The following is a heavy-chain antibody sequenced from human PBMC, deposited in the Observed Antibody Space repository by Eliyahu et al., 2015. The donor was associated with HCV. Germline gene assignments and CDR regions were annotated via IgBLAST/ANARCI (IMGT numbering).Heavy chain of an antibody. CDR2: VTGSSTYK. Sequence: EVQVVESGGGLVKPGGSXXLSCVASGFNFVRYSMNWVRQAPGKGLEWVSSVTGSSTYKYYADSVKGRFTISRDNAKNSLYLQMNSLRAEDTAVYYCMRELWFGEEDVWGQGTTVTVSS. D-gene: IGHD3-10*01. V-gene: IGHV3-21*01. CDR3: MRELWFGEEDV. CDR1: GFNFVRYS. J-gene: IGHJ6*02.